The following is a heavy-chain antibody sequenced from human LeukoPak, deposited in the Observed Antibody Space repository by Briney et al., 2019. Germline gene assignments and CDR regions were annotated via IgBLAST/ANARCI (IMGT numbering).Heavy chain of an antibody. CDR1: GGSFGGYY. CDR3: ARREIAVAGIISWFDP. CDR2: INHSGST. V-gene: IGHV4-34*01. J-gene: IGHJ5*02. Sequence: SETLSLTCAVYGGSFGGYYWSWIRQPPGKGLEWIGEINHSGSTNYNPSLKSRVTISVDTSKNQFSLKLSSVTAADTAVYYCARREIAVAGIISWFDPWGQGTLVTVSS. D-gene: IGHD6-19*01.